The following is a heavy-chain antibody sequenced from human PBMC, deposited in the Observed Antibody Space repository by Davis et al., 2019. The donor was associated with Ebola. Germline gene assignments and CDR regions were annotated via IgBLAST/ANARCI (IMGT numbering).Heavy chain of an antibody. CDR2: IYYSGST. CDR3: ARDSAGSWKGVPAAGGHNWFDP. D-gene: IGHD2-2*01. Sequence: PSETLSLTCTVSGGSISSYYWSWIRQPPGKGLEWIGYIYYSGSTNYNPSLKSRVTISVDTSKNQFSLKLSSVTAADTAVYYCARDSAGSWKGVPAAGGHNWFDPWGQGTLVTVSS. V-gene: IGHV4-59*01. J-gene: IGHJ5*02. CDR1: GGSISSYY.